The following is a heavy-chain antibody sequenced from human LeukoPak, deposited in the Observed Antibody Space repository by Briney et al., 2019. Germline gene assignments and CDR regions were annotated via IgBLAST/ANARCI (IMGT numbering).Heavy chain of an antibody. V-gene: IGHV3-23*01. CDR1: GFTFSSYA. Sequence: PGGSLRLSCAASGFTFSSYAMSWVRQAPGKGLEWVSAISGSGGSTYYADSVKGRFTISRDNSKNTLYLQMNSLRAEDTAVYYCAKDTSQPTLTIFGVAETLFDYWGQGTLVTVSS. CDR2: ISGSGGST. D-gene: IGHD3-3*01. J-gene: IGHJ4*02. CDR3: AKDTSQPTLTIFGVAETLFDY.